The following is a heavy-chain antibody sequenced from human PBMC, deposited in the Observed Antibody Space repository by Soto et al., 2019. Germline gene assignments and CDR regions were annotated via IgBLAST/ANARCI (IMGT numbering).Heavy chain of an antibody. Sequence: PSETLSLTCAVSGGSISINWWSWVRQPPGKGLEWIGEMYQSGGTNYNPSLKSRVTISLDQSKNHFSLRLSSVTAADTAVYYCARGSGYRVDPWGQGTLVTVSS. CDR1: GGSISINW. V-gene: IGHV4-4*02. D-gene: IGHD5-12*01. CDR2: MYQSGGT. CDR3: ARGSGYRVDP. J-gene: IGHJ5*02.